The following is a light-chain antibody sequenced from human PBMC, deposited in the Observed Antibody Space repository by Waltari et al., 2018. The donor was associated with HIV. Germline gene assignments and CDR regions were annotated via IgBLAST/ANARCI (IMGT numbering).Light chain of an antibody. CDR1: SSDVGAYNY. J-gene: IGLJ2*01. CDR2: EVS. CDR3: TSNAGNNLV. Sequence: QSALTQPPSASGSPGQSVTISCTGTSSDVGAYNYVSWYQQHPGKVPKLMISEVSKRPSGVPDRFSGSKSGNTASLTVSGLQAEDEADYYCTSNAGNNLVFGGGTKMTVL. V-gene: IGLV2-8*01.